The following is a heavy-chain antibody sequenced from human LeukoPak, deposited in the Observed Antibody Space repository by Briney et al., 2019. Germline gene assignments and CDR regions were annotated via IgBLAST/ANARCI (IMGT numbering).Heavy chain of an antibody. CDR2: IYYSGNT. D-gene: IGHD6-19*01. CDR3: VRENYSSGWYGIIDY. J-gene: IGHJ4*02. V-gene: IGHV4-59*01. CDR1: GGSISNYY. Sequence: SETLSLTCTVSGGSISNYYWSWIRQPPGKGLEWIGYIYYSGNTNYNPSLKSRVTISVDTSKNQFSLKLSSVTAADTAVYYCVRENYSSGWYGIIDYWGQGTLVSVSS.